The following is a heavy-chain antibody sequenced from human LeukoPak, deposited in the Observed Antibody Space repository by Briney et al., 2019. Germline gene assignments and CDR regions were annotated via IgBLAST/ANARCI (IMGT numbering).Heavy chain of an antibody. D-gene: IGHD1-26*01. CDR1: GFTFSSYA. J-gene: IGHJ3*02. Sequence: PGGSLRLSCAASGFTFSSYAMHWVRQAPGKGLEWVAVISYDGSNKYYADSVKGRFTISRDNSKNTLYLQMNSLRAEDTAVYYCARGGVELGMGATIGDAFDIWGQGTMVTVSS. CDR2: ISYDGSNK. CDR3: ARGGVELGMGATIGDAFDI. V-gene: IGHV3-30-3*01.